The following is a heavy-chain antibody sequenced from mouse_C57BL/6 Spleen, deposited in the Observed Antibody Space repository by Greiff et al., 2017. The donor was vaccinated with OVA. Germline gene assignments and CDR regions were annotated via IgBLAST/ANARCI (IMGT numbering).Heavy chain of an antibody. Sequence: EVHLVESGPGLAKPSQTLSLTCSVTGYSITSDYWNWIRKFPGNKLEYMGYISYSGSTYYNPSLKSRISITRDTSKNQYYLQLNSVTTEDTATYYCARRAGYGSSSYYFDYWGQGTTLTVSS. CDR1: GYSITSDY. CDR3: ARRAGYGSSSYYFDY. V-gene: IGHV3-8*01. D-gene: IGHD1-1*01. CDR2: ISYSGST. J-gene: IGHJ2*01.